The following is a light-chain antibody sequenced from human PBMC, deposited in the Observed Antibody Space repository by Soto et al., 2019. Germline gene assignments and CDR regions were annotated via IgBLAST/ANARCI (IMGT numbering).Light chain of an antibody. Sequence: EIVLAQPPDTLSLSPGERATLSCRTSQSMSTNYLAWYQQKSGQPPRLLIYGASIRATGIPDRFSGSGSGTDFTLTISRLEPEDFAVYYCHQYDSSPLTFGGGAKVEIK. CDR2: GAS. J-gene: IGKJ4*01. CDR3: HQYDSSPLT. V-gene: IGKV3-20*01. CDR1: QSMSTNY.